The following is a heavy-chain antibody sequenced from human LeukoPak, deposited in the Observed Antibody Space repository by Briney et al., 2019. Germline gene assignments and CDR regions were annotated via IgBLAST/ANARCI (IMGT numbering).Heavy chain of an antibody. J-gene: IGHJ4*02. CDR1: GYTFTSYY. CDR3: AAGVIAAAGRLPIAY. D-gene: IGHD6-13*01. CDR2: INPSGGST. Sequence: ASVKVSCKASGYTFTSYYMHWVRQAPGQGLEWMGIINPSGGSTSYAQKFQGRVTMTEDTSTDTAYMELSSLRSEDTAVYYCAAGVIAAAGRLPIAYWGQGTLVTVSS. V-gene: IGHV1-46*01.